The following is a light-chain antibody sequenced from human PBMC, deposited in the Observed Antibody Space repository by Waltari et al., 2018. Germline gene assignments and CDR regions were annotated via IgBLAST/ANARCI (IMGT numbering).Light chain of an antibody. V-gene: IGLV2-8*01. CDR2: EVS. Sequence: QSALTQPPSASGSPGQSVTISCTGTSSDVGGYNFVSWYHHHPGKAPRLIIYEVSERPPGVPERFSGSKSGNTASLTVSGLQAEDEADYYCSSYVANNNPVFGGGTKLTVL. CDR3: SSYVANNNPV. J-gene: IGLJ2*01. CDR1: SSDVGGYNF.